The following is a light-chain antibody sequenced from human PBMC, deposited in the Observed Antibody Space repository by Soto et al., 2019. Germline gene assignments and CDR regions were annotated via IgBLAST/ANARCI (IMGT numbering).Light chain of an antibody. Sequence: ETVMTQSPGTLSLSPGERATLSCRASQSVSSGYLAWYQQKPGQAPRLLIFGASNKATGIPDRFTGSGSGNDFTLTISRLEPEDFAVYYCQQYGISQNTFGQGTKLEIK. J-gene: IGKJ2*01. CDR2: GAS. V-gene: IGKV3-20*01. CDR1: QSVSSGY. CDR3: QQYGISQNT.